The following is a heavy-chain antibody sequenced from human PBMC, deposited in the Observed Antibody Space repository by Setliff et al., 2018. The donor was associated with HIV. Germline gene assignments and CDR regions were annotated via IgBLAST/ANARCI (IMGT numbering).Heavy chain of an antibody. D-gene: IGHD5-12*01. CDR1: GYTFNNYG. CDR2: INTHSGYT. CDR3: ARGKTWLRFLDY. Sequence: ASVKVSCKASGYTFNNYGISWVRQAPGQGLEWMGWINTHSGYTNYAQNAQGRVTVTMDTSTSTAYMELRSLKSDDTAVYYCARGKTWLRFLDYWGQGTQVTVPQ. J-gene: IGHJ4*02. V-gene: IGHV1-18*01.